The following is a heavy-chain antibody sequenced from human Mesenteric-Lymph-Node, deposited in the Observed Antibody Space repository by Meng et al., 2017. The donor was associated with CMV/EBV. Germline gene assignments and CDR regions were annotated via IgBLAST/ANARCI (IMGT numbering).Heavy chain of an antibody. D-gene: IGHD2-2*01. V-gene: IGHV3-48*04. J-gene: IGHJ6*02. Sequence: GESLKISCAASGFTFSSYSMNWVRQAPGKGLEWVSYISSSGNTIYYADPVKGRFTISRDNAKNSLYLQMNSLRAEDTAVYYCARDRGYCSSTSCYRRYGMDVWGQGTAVTVSS. CDR1: GFTFSSYS. CDR2: ISSSGNTI. CDR3: ARDRGYCSSTSCYRRYGMDV.